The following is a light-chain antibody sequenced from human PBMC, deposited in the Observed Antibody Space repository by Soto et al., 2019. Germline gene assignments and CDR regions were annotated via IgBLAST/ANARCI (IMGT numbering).Light chain of an antibody. CDR1: SSDVGGYNY. CDR3: STHTTSGALQV. CDR2: GVS. Sequence: QSALTQPAPVSGSPGQSITISCTGTSSDVGGYNYVSWYQQHPGKAPKLMIYGVSNRPSGVSNRFSGSKSGSTASLTISGLQADDEADYYCSTHTTSGALQVFGTGTKVTAL. V-gene: IGLV2-14*01. J-gene: IGLJ1*01.